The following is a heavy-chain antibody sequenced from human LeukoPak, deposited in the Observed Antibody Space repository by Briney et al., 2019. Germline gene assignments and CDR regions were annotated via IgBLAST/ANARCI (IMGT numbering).Heavy chain of an antibody. CDR1: GGSFSGYY. CDR3: ARQRGYSSGWYRPGAFDI. CDR2: INHSGST. V-gene: IGHV4-34*01. Sequence: SETLSLTCAVYGGSFSGYYWSWIRQPPGKGLEWIGEINHSGSTNYNPSLKSRVTISVDTSKNQFSLKLSSVIAADTAVYYCARQRGYSSGWYRPGAFDIWGQGTMVTVSS. J-gene: IGHJ3*02. D-gene: IGHD6-19*01.